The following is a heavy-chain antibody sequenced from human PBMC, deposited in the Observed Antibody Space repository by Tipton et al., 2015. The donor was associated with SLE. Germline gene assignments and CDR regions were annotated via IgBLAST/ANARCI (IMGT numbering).Heavy chain of an antibody. CDR2: ISYDGSNK. D-gene: IGHD6-13*01. CDR1: GFTFSSYA. CDR3: ARGNSSFNY. Sequence: SLRLSCAASGFTFSSYAMHWVRQAPGKGLEWVAVISYDGSNKYYADSVKGRFTISRDNSKNTLYLQMNSLRAEDTAVYYCARGNSSFNYWGQGTLVTVSS. J-gene: IGHJ4*02. V-gene: IGHV3-30*04.